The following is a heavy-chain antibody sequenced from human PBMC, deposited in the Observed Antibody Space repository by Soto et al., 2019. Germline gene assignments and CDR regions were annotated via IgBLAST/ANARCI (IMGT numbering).Heavy chain of an antibody. D-gene: IGHD3-3*01. J-gene: IGHJ4*02. V-gene: IGHV1-2*02. Sequence: ASVKVSCKASGYTFTGYYMHWVRQAPGQGLEWMGWINPNSGGTNYAQKFQGGVTMTRDTSISTAYMELSRLRSDDTAVYYCARCRGYYDFWSGYYTGTNDFDYWGQGTLVTVSS. CDR1: GYTFTGYY. CDR3: ARCRGYYDFWSGYYTGTNDFDY. CDR2: INPNSGGT.